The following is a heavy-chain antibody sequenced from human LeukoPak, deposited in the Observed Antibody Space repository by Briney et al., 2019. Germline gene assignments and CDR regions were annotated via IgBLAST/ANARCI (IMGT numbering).Heavy chain of an antibody. V-gene: IGHV1-69*04. J-gene: IGHJ4*02. CDR1: GDTFNSYA. CDR2: IIPILGIA. D-gene: IGHD6-13*01. CDR3: ARSPLGIAPNFDY. Sequence: SVKVSCKASGDTFNSYAISWVRQAPGQGLEWMGRIIPILGIANYAQKFQGRVTITADKSTSTAYMELSSLRSEDTAVYYCARSPLGIAPNFDYWGQGTLVTVSS.